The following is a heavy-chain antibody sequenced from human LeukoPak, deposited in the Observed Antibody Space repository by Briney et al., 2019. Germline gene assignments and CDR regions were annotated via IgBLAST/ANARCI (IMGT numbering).Heavy chain of an antibody. CDR2: IKQDGSKK. D-gene: IGHD3-3*01. Sequence: PGGSLRLSCVASGFPFSSYWMTWVRQAPGKGLEWVANIKQDGSKKSYVDSVKGRFTISRDNAKNSLYLQMNSLRDEDTAVYYCARDHRPTPSYYDFWSGYYAAGLDPWGQGTLVTVSS. V-gene: IGHV3-7*01. CDR3: ARDHRPTPSYYDFWSGYYAAGLDP. CDR1: GFPFSSYW. J-gene: IGHJ5*02.